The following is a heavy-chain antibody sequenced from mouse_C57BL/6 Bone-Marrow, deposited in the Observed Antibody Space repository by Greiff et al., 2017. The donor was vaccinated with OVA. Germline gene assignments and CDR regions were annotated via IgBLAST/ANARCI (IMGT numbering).Heavy chain of an antibody. CDR1: GYTFTDYY. CDR3: ARSGYYYGSSPLFDY. V-gene: IGHV1-26*01. D-gene: IGHD1-1*01. J-gene: IGHJ2*01. CDR2: INPNNGGT. Sequence: EVQLQQSGPELVKPGASVKISCKASGYTFTDYYMNWVKQSHGKSLEWIGDINPNNGGTSYNQKFKGKATLTVDKSSSTAYMELRSLTSEDSAVYYCARSGYYYGSSPLFDYWGQGTTLTVSS.